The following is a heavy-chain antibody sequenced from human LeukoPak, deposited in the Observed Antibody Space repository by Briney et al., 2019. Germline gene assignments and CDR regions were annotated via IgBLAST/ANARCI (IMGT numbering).Heavy chain of an antibody. V-gene: IGHV4-59*01. Sequence: SETLSLTCTVSGGSISSYYWSWIRQPPGKGLEWIGYIYYGGSTNYNPSLKSRVTISVDTSKNQLSLKLSSVTAADTAVYYCARDRRYCSGGSCYYYYGMDVWGKGTTVTVSS. CDR3: ARDRRYCSGGSCYYYYGMDV. CDR1: GGSISSYY. J-gene: IGHJ6*04. D-gene: IGHD2-15*01. CDR2: IYYGGST.